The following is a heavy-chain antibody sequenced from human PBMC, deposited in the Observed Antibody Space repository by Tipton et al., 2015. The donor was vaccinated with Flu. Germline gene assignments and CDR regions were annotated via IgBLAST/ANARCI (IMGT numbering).Heavy chain of an antibody. Sequence: SGGSISSYYWGWVRQPPGQGLEWIGYFYYSGSTNYNPSLQSRVTISADRSKNQFSLKLISLTATDTAVYFCARDDFLVPSALRYWGQGILVTVSS. CDR1: GGSISSYY. CDR3: ARDDFLVPSALRY. D-gene: IGHD3/OR15-3a*01. J-gene: IGHJ4*02. V-gene: IGHV4-59*12. CDR2: FYYSGST.